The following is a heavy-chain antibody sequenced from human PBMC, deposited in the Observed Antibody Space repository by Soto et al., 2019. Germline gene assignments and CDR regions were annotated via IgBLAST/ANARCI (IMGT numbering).Heavy chain of an antibody. CDR3: ARDNGYYYGMDV. V-gene: IGHV5-10-1*01. D-gene: IGHD1-1*01. Sequence: GESLKISCKGSGCSFTSYWISWVRQMPGKGLEWMGRIDPSDSYTNYSPSFQGHVTISADKSISTAYLQWSSLKASDTAMYYCARDNGYYYGMDVWGQGTTVTVSS. CDR2: IDPSDSYT. CDR1: GCSFTSYW. J-gene: IGHJ6*02.